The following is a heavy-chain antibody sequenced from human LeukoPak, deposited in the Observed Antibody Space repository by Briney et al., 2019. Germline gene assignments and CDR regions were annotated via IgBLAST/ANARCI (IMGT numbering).Heavy chain of an antibody. Sequence: ASVKVSCKVSGYTLTELSMHWVRQAPGKGLEWMGGFDPEDGETIYAQKFQGRVTMTEDTSTDTAYMELSGLRSEDTAVYYCATAGGYCSSTSRYYYGMDVWGKGTTVTVSS. V-gene: IGHV1-24*01. CDR1: GYTLTELS. J-gene: IGHJ6*04. D-gene: IGHD2-2*01. CDR3: ATAGGYCSSTSRYYYGMDV. CDR2: FDPEDGET.